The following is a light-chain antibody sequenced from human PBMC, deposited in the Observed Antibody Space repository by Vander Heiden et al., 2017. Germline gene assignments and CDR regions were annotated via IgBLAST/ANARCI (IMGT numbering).Light chain of an antibody. CDR2: LGS. J-gene: IGKJ1*01. V-gene: IGKV2-28*01. Sequence: DIVMTQSPLSLPVTPGEPASISCRSSQSLLYSNGYNYLNWYLQKPGQSPQLLIYLGSNRASGVPDRFSGSGSGTDFTLKISRVEAEDVGIYHCRQIVNIPGTFGQGTKVEIK. CDR3: RQIVNIPGT. CDR1: QSLLYSNGYNY.